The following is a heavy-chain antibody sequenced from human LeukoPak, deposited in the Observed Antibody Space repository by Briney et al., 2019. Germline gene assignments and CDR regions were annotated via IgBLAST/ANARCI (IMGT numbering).Heavy chain of an antibody. D-gene: IGHD6-13*01. CDR2: FDPEDGET. CDR3: AALKTGIAAAGY. Sequence: ASVKVSCKVSGYTLTELSMHWMRQAPGKGLEWMGGFDPEDGETIYAQKFQGRVTMTEDTSTDTAYMELSSLRSEDTAVYYCAALKTGIAAAGYWGQGTLVTVSS. J-gene: IGHJ4*02. CDR1: GYTLTELS. V-gene: IGHV1-24*01.